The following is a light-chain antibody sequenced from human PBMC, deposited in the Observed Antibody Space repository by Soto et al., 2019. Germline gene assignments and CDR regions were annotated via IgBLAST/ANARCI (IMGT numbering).Light chain of an antibody. Sequence: QSALTQPASVSGSPGQSITISCTGTSSDVGSYNLVSWYQPHPGKAPKLMIYEGSKRPSGVSNRFSGSKSGNTASLTISGLQAADEADYYCCSYAGSSTWVFGGGTKLTVL. CDR2: EGS. V-gene: IGLV2-23*01. J-gene: IGLJ3*02. CDR3: CSYAGSSTWV. CDR1: SSDVGSYNL.